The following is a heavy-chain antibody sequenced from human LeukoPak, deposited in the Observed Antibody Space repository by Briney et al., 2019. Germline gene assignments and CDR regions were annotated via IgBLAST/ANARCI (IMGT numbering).Heavy chain of an antibody. CDR2: ISSDGSSR. D-gene: IGHD4-11*01. Sequence: GGSLRLSCAASGFTLSSYWIHWVRHVPGKGLVWVSRISSDGSSRDYADSVKGRFIISRDNAKNTVHLQMHSLRVDDTAIYYCAREYEVYSTFYYYGMDVRGRGTTVTVSS. CDR1: GFTLSSYW. J-gene: IGHJ6*02. V-gene: IGHV3-74*01. CDR3: AREYEVYSTFYYYGMDV.